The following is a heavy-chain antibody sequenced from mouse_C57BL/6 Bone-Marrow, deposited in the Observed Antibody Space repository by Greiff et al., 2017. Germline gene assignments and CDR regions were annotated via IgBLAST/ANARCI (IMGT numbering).Heavy chain of an antibody. CDR2: ISTLAYSI. CDR3: ASLGGDYGWFAY. Sequence: EVQGVESGGSLVQPGASLKLSCAASGFTFSDYGMAWVRQAPRKGLEWVAFISTLAYSIDYADTVTGRFTLAIENAKNTLYLEMSSLRSEDTAVYYCASLGGDYGWFAYWGQGTLVTVSA. J-gene: IGHJ3*01. V-gene: IGHV5-15*01. D-gene: IGHD2-13*01. CDR1: GFTFSDYG.